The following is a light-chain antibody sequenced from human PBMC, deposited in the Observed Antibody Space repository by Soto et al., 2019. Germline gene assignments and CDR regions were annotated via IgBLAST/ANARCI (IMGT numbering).Light chain of an antibody. CDR3: QQYGSSLFT. CDR2: GAS. J-gene: IGKJ3*01. CDR1: QSVSSSY. Sequence: EVLLTQSPRTLSLSPGERATLSCRASQSVSSSYLAWYQQKPGQAPRLLIYGASSRATGIPDRFSGSGSGTDFTLTISRLEPDDFAEYYCQQYGSSLFTFGPGTKVDIK. V-gene: IGKV3-20*01.